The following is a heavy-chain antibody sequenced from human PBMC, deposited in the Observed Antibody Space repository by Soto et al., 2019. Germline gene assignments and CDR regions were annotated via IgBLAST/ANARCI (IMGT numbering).Heavy chain of an antibody. CDR2: IYYSGST. Sequence: SETLSLTCTVSGGSISSSSYYWGWILQPPGKGLEWIGSIYYSGSTYYNPSLKSRVIISVDTSKNQFSLKLSSVTAADTAVYYCARQGIAAEYYYYYGMDVWGQGTTVTVSS. V-gene: IGHV4-39*01. J-gene: IGHJ6*02. CDR1: GGSISSSSYY. D-gene: IGHD6-13*01. CDR3: ARQGIAAEYYYYYGMDV.